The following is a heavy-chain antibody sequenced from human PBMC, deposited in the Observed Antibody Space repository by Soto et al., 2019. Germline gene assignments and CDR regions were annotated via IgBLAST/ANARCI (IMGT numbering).Heavy chain of an antibody. D-gene: IGHD5-18*01. V-gene: IGHV2-5*02. Sequence: QITLKQSGPTLVKPTQTLTLTCTFSGFSLSTRGVGVGWIRQPPGKALEWLALLYWDDDKGYSPSLKSRLTITKDTSKYQVVLTVTNMDPVDTATYYCAHRPRGYSYYFDYWGQGTLVNVSS. J-gene: IGHJ4*02. CDR1: GFSLSTRGVG. CDR3: AHRPRGYSYYFDY. CDR2: LYWDDDK.